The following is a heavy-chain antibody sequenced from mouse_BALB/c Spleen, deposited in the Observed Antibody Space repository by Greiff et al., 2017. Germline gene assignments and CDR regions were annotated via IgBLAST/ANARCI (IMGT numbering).Heavy chain of an antibody. CDR3: ARDDYDY. CDR1: GFTFSSYA. Sequence: EVKLVESGGGLVKPGGSLKLSCAASGFTFSSYAMSWVRQTPEKRLEWVATISSGGSYTYYPDSVKGRFTNSRDNAKNTLYLQMSSLRSEDTAMYYCARDDYDYWGQGTTLTVSS. V-gene: IGHV5-9-3*01. CDR2: ISSGGSYT. D-gene: IGHD2-4*01. J-gene: IGHJ2*01.